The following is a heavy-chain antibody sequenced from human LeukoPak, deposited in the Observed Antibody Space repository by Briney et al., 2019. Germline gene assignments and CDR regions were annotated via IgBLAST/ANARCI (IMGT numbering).Heavy chain of an antibody. D-gene: IGHD2-2*01. CDR1: GFTFNTYG. J-gene: IGHJ6*03. Sequence: GGSLRLSCAASGFTFNTYGMNWVRQAPGKGLEWVSAISGSGGSTYYADSVKGRFTISRDNSKNTLYLQMNSLRAEDTAVYYCARAHGAGGLGYQYMDVWGKGTTVTISS. CDR2: ISGSGGST. CDR3: ARAHGAGGLGYQYMDV. V-gene: IGHV3-23*01.